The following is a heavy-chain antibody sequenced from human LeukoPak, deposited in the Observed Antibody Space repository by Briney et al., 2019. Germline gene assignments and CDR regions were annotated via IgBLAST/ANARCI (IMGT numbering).Heavy chain of an antibody. J-gene: IGHJ2*01. CDR3: ARGSSSCHLLWYYDL. Sequence: PGGSLRLSCAASGFTFSSYNMNWVRQAPGKGLEWVSYISSSDTSNTIYYADSVKGRFTISRDNAKNSLYLQMNSLRAEDTAVYYCARGSSSCHLLWYYDLWGRGTLVTVSS. D-gene: IGHD2-2*01. CDR1: GFTFSSYN. CDR2: ISSSDTSNTI. V-gene: IGHV3-48*04.